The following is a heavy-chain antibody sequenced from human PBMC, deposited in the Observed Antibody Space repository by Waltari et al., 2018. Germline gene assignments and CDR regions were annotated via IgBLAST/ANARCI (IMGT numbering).Heavy chain of an antibody. V-gene: IGHV1-3*01. Sequence: QVQLVQSGAEVKKPGASVKISCKASGYTFTKYALHWVRQAPGQRLGGVGRINPGKGNAQYARSLQGRVPITSDTSASAVYLEMSSLRSEDTAVYYCASAPAKYCAGGGCPEYYQHWGQGSLVTVTS. J-gene: IGHJ1*01. CDR1: GYTFTKYA. D-gene: IGHD2-8*02. CDR3: ASAPAKYCAGGGCPEYYQH. CDR2: INPGKGNA.